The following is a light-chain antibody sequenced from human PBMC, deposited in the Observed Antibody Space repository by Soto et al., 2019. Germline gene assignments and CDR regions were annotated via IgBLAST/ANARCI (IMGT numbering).Light chain of an antibody. V-gene: IGLV2-11*01. Sequence: QSALTQPRSVSGSPGQSVTISCTGTSTNVGSYNFVSWYQQHPGKAPRFMIYDVSRRPSGVPDRFSGSRSGNTASLTISGLQAEDEAEADCCSYADTYTLVFGGGTKVTVL. CDR2: DVS. J-gene: IGLJ2*01. CDR1: STNVGSYNF. CDR3: CSYADTYTLV.